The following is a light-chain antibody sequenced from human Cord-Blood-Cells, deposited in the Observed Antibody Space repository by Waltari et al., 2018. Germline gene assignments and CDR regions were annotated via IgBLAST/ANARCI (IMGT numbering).Light chain of an antibody. CDR3: QQRSNWT. J-gene: IGKJ1*01. CDR2: DAS. V-gene: IGKV3-11*01. CDR1: QSVSSY. Sequence: EIVLTQSPATLSLSPGERPTLSCRASQSVSSYLAWYQQKPGQAPRLLIYDASNRATGIPARFSGSGSGTDFTLTISSLEPEDFAVYYCQQRSNWTFGQGTKVEIK.